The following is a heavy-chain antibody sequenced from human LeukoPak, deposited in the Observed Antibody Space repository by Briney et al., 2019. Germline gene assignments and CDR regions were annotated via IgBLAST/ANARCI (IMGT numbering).Heavy chain of an antibody. CDR1: GGSFSGYY. J-gene: IGHJ4*02. Sequence: PSETLSLTCAVYGGSFSGYYWSWIRQPLGKGLEWIGEITRSGSTTHNPSLKSRVTVSVDTSKNRFSLNLTSVTAADTAVYYCAAVVATTTVRYFDYWGQGTLVTVSS. CDR2: ITRSGST. CDR3: AAVVATTTVRYFDY. V-gene: IGHV4-34*01. D-gene: IGHD1-26*01.